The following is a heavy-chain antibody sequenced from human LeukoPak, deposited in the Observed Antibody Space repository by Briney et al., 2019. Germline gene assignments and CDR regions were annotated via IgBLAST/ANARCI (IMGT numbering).Heavy chain of an antibody. V-gene: IGHV3-74*03. CDR3: ASSTQISKYADY. D-gene: IGHD2-2*01. CDR1: GFTFSRYW. J-gene: IGHJ4*02. Sequence: GGSLRLSCAASGFTFSRYWMRWVRQAPGKGLMWVSRISPDGSTTLYADSVKGRFTISRDNAKSTLYLQMNSLRAEDTAVYYCASSTQISKYADYWGQGALVTVSS. CDR2: ISPDGSTT.